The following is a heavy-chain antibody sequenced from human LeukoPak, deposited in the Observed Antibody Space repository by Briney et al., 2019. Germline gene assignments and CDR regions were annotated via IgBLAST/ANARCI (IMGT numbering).Heavy chain of an antibody. D-gene: IGHD3-10*01. CDR1: GGSISSSSYY. J-gene: IGHJ4*02. CDR3: ARTRYYYNSRSYGVPYYFDY. V-gene: IGHV4-39*01. CDR2: IYYSGST. Sequence: PSETLSLTCTVSGGSISSSSYYWGWIRQPPGKGLEWIGSIYYSGSTYYNPFLKSRVTISVDTSKNQFSLKLSSVTAADTAVYYCARTRYYYNSRSYGVPYYFDYWGQGTLVTVSS.